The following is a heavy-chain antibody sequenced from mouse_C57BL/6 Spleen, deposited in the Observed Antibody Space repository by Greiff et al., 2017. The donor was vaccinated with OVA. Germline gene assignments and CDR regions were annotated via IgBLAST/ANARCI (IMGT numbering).Heavy chain of an antibody. J-gene: IGHJ2*01. CDR1: GFTFSSYA. CDR2: ISSGGDYI. Sequence: EVMLVESGEGLVKPGGSLKLSCAASGFTFSSYAMSWVRPTPEKRLEWVAYISSGGDYIYYADTVKGRFTISRDNARNNLYLQMSSLKSEDTAMYYCTREGGYYYGSFDYWGQGTTLTVSS. CDR3: TREGGYYYGSFDY. D-gene: IGHD1-1*01. V-gene: IGHV5-9-1*02.